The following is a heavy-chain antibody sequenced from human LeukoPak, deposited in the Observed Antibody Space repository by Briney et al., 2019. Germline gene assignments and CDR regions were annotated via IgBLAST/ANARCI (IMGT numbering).Heavy chain of an antibody. CDR1: TFTFSDDY. CDR3: AKESGKFDY. V-gene: IGHV3-11*05. CDR2: ISPGSSYK. J-gene: IGHJ4*02. Sequence: GGSLRLSCTASTFTFSDDYMGWIRQAPGKGPEWVSSISPGSSYKFCADSVEGRFSISRDNSKNSLYLQMNSLRSEDTAMYYCAKESGKFDYWGQGTLVAVSS.